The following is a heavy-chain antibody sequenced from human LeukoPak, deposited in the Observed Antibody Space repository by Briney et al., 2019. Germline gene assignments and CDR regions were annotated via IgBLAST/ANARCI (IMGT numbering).Heavy chain of an antibody. CDR3: ASHFWNYYRIDY. CDR1: GFIFSTYT. Sequence: GESLRLSCAASGFIFSTYTMKWARQAPGKGLEWVSSISGSGSYIYYSDSVNGRFTISRDNAKNSLSLQMNSLRAEDTAIYYCASHFWNYYRIDYWGQGILVTVSS. CDR2: ISGSGSYI. J-gene: IGHJ4*02. V-gene: IGHV3-21*01. D-gene: IGHD3-3*02.